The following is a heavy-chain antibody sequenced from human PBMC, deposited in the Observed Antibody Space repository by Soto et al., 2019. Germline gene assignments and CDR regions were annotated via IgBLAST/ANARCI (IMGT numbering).Heavy chain of an antibody. CDR2: IYYSGST. D-gene: IGHD2-15*01. J-gene: IGHJ5*02. CDR3: ARAIVVVAASPDPYNWFDP. CDR1: GGSISSGGYY. V-gene: IGHV4-31*03. Sequence: SETLSLTCTVSGGSISSGGYYWSWIRQHPGKGLEWIGYIYYSGSTYYNPSLKSRVTISVDTSKNQFSLKLSSVTAADTAVYYCARAIVVVAASPDPYNWFDPWGQGTLVTVSS.